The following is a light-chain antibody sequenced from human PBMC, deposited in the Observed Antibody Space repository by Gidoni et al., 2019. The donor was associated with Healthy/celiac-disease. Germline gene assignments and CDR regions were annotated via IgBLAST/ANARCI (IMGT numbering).Light chain of an antibody. V-gene: IGLV2-23*01. CDR2: EGS. Sequence: QSALTQPASVSGSPGQSITLSCTGTSSAVGSYNLVSCYQQHPGKAPKLMVYEGSKRPSGVSNRFSGSKSGNTASLTISGLQAEDEADYYCCSYAGSSTEVFGGGTKLTVL. CDR3: CSYAGSSTEV. CDR1: SSAVGSYNL. J-gene: IGLJ3*02.